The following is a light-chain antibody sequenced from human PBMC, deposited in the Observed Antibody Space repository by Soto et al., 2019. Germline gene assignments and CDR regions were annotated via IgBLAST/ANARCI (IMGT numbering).Light chain of an antibody. V-gene: IGLV2-14*01. CDR3: TSYTSSSTLVV. J-gene: IGLJ2*01. Sequence: QSALTQPASVSGSPGQSITISCTGTSSDVGGYNYVSWYQQHPGKAPQLMIYDVSNRPSGVSNRFSGSKSGNTASLTISGLQAEDEADYSCTSYTSSSTLVVFGGGTKLTVL. CDR1: SSDVGGYNY. CDR2: DVS.